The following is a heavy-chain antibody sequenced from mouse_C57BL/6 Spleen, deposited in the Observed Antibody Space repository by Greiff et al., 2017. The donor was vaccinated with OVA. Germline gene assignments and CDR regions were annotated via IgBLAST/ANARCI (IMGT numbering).Heavy chain of an antibody. J-gene: IGHJ4*01. Sequence: QVQLQQSGAELVKPGASVKLSCKASGYTFTSYWMQWVKQRPGQGLEWIGEIDPSDSYTNYNQKFKGKATLTVDTSSSTAYMQLSSLTSEDSAVYYCARRRGYGYDVPYAMDYWGQGTSVTVSS. CDR1: GYTFTSYW. V-gene: IGHV1-50*01. D-gene: IGHD2-2*01. CDR3: ARRRGYGYDVPYAMDY. CDR2: IDPSDSYT.